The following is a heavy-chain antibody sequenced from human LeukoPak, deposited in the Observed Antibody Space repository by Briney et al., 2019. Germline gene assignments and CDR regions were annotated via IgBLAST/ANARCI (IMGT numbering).Heavy chain of an antibody. V-gene: IGHV3-23*01. D-gene: IGHD2-15*01. J-gene: IGHJ6*03. CDR3: AKNGDRGAYCSGGSCYPYYYYYIDV. CDR1: GFTFSSYG. CDR2: ISATGGTT. Sequence: GGSLRPSCAASGFTFSSYGMSWVRQAPGKGLEWVSAISATGGTTYYADSVKGRFTISRDNSKNTLYLQMNSLRAEDTAIYYCAKNGDRGAYCSGGSCYPYYYYYIDVWGKGTTVTISS.